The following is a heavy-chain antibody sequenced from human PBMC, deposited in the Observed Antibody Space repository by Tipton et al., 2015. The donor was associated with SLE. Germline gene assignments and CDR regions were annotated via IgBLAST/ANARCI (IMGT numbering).Heavy chain of an antibody. V-gene: IGHV4-59*08. CDR2: IYYSGST. J-gene: IGHJ2*01. CDR1: GGSISSYY. Sequence: PGLVKPSETLSLTCTVSGGSISSYYWSWIRQPPGKGLEWIGYIYYSGSTNYNPSLKSRVTISVDTSKNQFSLKLSSVTAADTAVYYCARAVRCSSGGDCYSAYWYFDLWGRGTLVTVSS. D-gene: IGHD2-21*01. CDR3: ARAVRCSSGGDCYSAYWYFDL.